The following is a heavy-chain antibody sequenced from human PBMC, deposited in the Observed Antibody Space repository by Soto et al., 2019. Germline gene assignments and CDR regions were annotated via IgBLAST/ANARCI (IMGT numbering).Heavy chain of an antibody. CDR3: TRVVPVQDDAFDI. CDR1: GFTFGDYA. Sequence: LRLSCTASGFTFGDYAMSWFRQAPGKGLEWVGFIRSKAYGGTTEYAASVKGRFTISRDDSKSIAYLQMNSLKTEDTAVYYCTRVVPVQDDAFDIWGQGTMVTVSS. J-gene: IGHJ3*02. V-gene: IGHV3-49*03. D-gene: IGHD2-2*01. CDR2: IRSKAYGGTT.